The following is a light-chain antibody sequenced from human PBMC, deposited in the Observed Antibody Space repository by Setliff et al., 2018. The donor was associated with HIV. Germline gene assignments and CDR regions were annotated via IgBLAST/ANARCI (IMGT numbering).Light chain of an antibody. CDR1: SSDVGSYNL. J-gene: IGLJ3*02. V-gene: IGLV2-23*01. CDR2: EGS. CDR3: CSYAGSSTWV. Sequence: ALTQPASVSGSPGQSITISCTGTSSDVGSYNLVSWYQQHPGKAPKLMIYEGSKRPSGVSNRFSGSKSGNTASLTISGLQAEDEADYYCCSYAGSSTWVFGGGTKVTVL.